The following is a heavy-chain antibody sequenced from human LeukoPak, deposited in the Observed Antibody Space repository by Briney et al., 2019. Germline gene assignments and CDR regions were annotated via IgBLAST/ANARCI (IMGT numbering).Heavy chain of an antibody. CDR2: IVPIFGTA. Sequence: ASVKVSCKASGGTFSSYAISWVRQAPGQGLEWIGGIVPIFGTANYAQKFQGRVTITADESKSTAYMELSSLRSEDTAVYYCARVGGDTVVVPAAPWYFDYWGQGTLVTVSS. V-gene: IGHV1-69*01. CDR3: ARVGGDTVVVPAAPWYFDY. D-gene: IGHD2-2*01. CDR1: GGTFSSYA. J-gene: IGHJ4*02.